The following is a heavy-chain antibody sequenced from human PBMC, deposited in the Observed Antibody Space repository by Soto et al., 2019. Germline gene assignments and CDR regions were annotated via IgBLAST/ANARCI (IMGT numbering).Heavy chain of an antibody. V-gene: IGHV3-7*05. Sequence: EVQLVESGGGLVKPGGSLRLSCAASGFTFSPYWMSWVRQAPGKGLEWVAIIKDDGGDELYLEAVRGRFTISRDSAKKSLYLAMDSLRVEDTAVYYCAGGSGWISDTWGQGTLVTVSS. J-gene: IGHJ5*02. CDR1: GFTFSPYW. CDR2: IKDDGGDE. D-gene: IGHD6-19*01. CDR3: AGGSGWISDT.